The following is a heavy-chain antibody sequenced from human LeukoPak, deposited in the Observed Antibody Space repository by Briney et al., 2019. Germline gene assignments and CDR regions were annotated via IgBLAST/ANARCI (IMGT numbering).Heavy chain of an antibody. CDR2: ISSSGSTI. D-gene: IGHD3-10*02. J-gene: IGHJ6*04. CDR1: RFTYSSYE. Sequence: GGSLRLSCAASRFTYSSYEMNWVRQAPGKGLEWVSYISSSGSTIYYADSVKGRFTISRDNAKNSLYLQMNSLRAEDTAVYYCAELGITMIGGVWGKGTTVTISS. CDR3: AELGITMIGGV. V-gene: IGHV3-48*03.